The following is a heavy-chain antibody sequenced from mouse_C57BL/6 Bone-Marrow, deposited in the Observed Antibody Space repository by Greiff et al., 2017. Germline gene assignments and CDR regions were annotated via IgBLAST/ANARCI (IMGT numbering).Heavy chain of an antibody. J-gene: IGHJ4*01. Sequence: QVQLQQPGAELVKPGASVQLSCKASGYTFTSYWMHWVKQRPGQGLEWIGMIHPNSGSTNYNEKFKSKATLTVDKSSSTAYMQLSSLTSEDSAVYYGARPYYSNYVNAMDYWGQGTSVTVSS. CDR3: ARPYYSNYVNAMDY. CDR2: IHPNSGST. V-gene: IGHV1-64*01. CDR1: GYTFTSYW. D-gene: IGHD2-5*01.